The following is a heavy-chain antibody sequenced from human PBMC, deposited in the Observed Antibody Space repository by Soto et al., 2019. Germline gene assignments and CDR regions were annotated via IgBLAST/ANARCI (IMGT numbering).Heavy chain of an antibody. V-gene: IGHV3-23*01. CDR3: AKRDLGF. CDR2: ISDSGVYT. CDR1: GFTFGSYA. Sequence: GGSLRLSCAASGFTFGSYAMSWVRLAPGKGLEWVSSISDSGVYTTYADSVKGRFIISRNNSMNTLYVQMNSLRVQDTAIYYCAKRDLGFWGQGTLVTVSS. J-gene: IGHJ4*02.